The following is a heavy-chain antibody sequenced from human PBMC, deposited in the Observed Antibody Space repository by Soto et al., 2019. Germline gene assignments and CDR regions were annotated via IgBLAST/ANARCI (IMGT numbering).Heavy chain of an antibody. CDR3: VRDSSGWHYWYLDL. D-gene: IGHD6-19*01. Sequence: PGGSLRLSCAASGFTVSSDYMSWVRQAPGKALEWVSVINCGGSTYYADSVKGRFTISRDNSKNTLYLQMNSLRAEDTAVYYCVRDSSGWHYWYLDLWGRGTLVTVSS. CDR1: GFTVSSDY. CDR2: INCGGST. J-gene: IGHJ2*01. V-gene: IGHV3-66*01.